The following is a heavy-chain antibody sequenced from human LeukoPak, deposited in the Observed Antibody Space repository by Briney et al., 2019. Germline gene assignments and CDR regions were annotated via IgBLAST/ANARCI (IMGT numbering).Heavy chain of an antibody. CDR2: ISGSGGST. CDR3: ARGHDSSGYYSYYFDY. D-gene: IGHD3-22*01. Sequence: GGSLRLSCAASGFTFSTYAMSWVRQAPGKGLEWVSTISGSGGSTYYGDSVKGRFTISRDNSKNTLYLQMNSLRAEDTAVYYCARGHDSSGYYSYYFDYWGQGTLVTVSS. V-gene: IGHV3-23*01. CDR1: GFTFSTYA. J-gene: IGHJ4*02.